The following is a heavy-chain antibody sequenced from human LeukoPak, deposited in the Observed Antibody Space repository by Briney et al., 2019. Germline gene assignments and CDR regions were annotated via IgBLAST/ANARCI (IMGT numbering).Heavy chain of an antibody. D-gene: IGHD3-3*01. J-gene: IGHJ4*02. V-gene: IGHV3-23*01. CDR3: AKDSEGFWSGYYNY. Sequence: PGGSLRLSCAASGFTFSSYAMSWVRQAPGKGLEWVSAISGSGGSTYYADSVKGRFTISRDNSKNTLYLQMNSLRAEDTAVYYCAKDSEGFWSGYYNYWGQGTLVTVSS. CDR1: GFTFSSYA. CDR2: ISGSGGST.